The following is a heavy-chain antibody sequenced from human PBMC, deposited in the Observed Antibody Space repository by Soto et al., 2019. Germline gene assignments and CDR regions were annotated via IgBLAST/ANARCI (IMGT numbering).Heavy chain of an antibody. V-gene: IGHV2-5*02. CDR1: GFSLSTGGVG. Sequence: SGPTLVNPTQTLTLTCTFSGFSLSTGGVGVGWIRQPPGKALERLALIYWDNDNRYSPSLKTRLTITKDTSKNQVVLIMTYMDPVDTATYYCAHRAFPPDLEGQFYPYYYYYGLDVWGQGTTVTVSS. J-gene: IGHJ6*02. CDR3: AHRAFPPDLEGQFYPYYYYYGLDV. D-gene: IGHD1-1*01. CDR2: IYWDNDN.